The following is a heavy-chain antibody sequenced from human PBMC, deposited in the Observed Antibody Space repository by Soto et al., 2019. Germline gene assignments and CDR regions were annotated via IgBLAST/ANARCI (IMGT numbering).Heavy chain of an antibody. D-gene: IGHD3-16*02. Sequence: GGSLRLSCAASGLTFSSYAMSWVRQAPGKGLEWVSAISGSGGSTYYADSVKGRFTISRDNSKNTLYLQMNSLRAEDTAVYYCAKDSDDYVWGSYRRDAFDIWGQGTMVTVSS. V-gene: IGHV3-23*01. J-gene: IGHJ3*02. CDR3: AKDSDDYVWGSYRRDAFDI. CDR2: ISGSGGST. CDR1: GLTFSSYA.